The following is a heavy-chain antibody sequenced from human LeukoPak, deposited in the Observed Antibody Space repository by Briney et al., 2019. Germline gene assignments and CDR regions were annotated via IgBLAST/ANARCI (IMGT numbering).Heavy chain of an antibody. CDR2: IYYSGST. CDR3: ATGVAGTYNWFDP. CDR1: GGSISSSSYY. V-gene: IGHV4-61*05. D-gene: IGHD2-15*01. J-gene: IGHJ5*02. Sequence: SETLSLTCTVSGGSISSSSYYWGWIRQPPGKGLEWIGYIYYSGSTNYNPSLKSRVTMSVDTSKNQFSLKLSSVTAADTAVYYCATGVAGTYNWFDPWGQGTLVTVSS.